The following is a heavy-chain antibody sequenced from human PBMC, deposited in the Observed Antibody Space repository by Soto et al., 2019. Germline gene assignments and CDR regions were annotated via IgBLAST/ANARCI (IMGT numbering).Heavy chain of an antibody. CDR1: GGSFSGYY. Sequence: NPSETLSLTCAVYGGSFSGYYWSWIRQPPGKGLEWIGEINHSGSTNYNPSLKSRVTISVDTSKNQLSLKLSSVTAADTAVYYCARRPIVVVPAARVRGYYYGMDVWGQGTTVTVSS. V-gene: IGHV4-34*01. D-gene: IGHD2-2*01. CDR3: ARRPIVVVPAARVRGYYYGMDV. CDR2: INHSGST. J-gene: IGHJ6*02.